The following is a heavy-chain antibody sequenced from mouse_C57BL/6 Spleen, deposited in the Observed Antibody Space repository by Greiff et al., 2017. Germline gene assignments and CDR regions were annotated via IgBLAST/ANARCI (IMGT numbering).Heavy chain of an antibody. J-gene: IGHJ4*01. V-gene: IGHV1-26*01. CDR3: AQGLVLRFYAMDY. D-gene: IGHD1-1*01. Sequence: EVQLQQSGPELVKPGASVKISCKASGYTFTDYYMNWVKQSHGKSLEWIGDINPNNGGTSYNQKFKGKATLTVDKSSSTAYMELRSLTSEDSAVYYCAQGLVLRFYAMDYWGQGTSVTVSS. CDR1: GYTFTDYY. CDR2: INPNNGGT.